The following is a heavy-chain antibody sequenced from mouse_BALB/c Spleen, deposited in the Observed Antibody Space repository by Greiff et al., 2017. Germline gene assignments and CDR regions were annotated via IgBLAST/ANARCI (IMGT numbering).Heavy chain of an antibody. V-gene: IGHV1S81*02. CDR2: INPSNGRT. D-gene: IGHD1-1*01. Sequence: QVQLQQPGAELVKPGASVKLSCKASGYTFTSYWMHWVKQRPGQGLEWIGEINPSNGRTNYNEKFKSKATLTVDKSSRTAYMQLSSLTSEDSAVYYCARGYYYGSSYGYWGQGTTLTVSS. CDR3: ARGYYYGSSYGY. CDR1: GYTFTSYW. J-gene: IGHJ2*01.